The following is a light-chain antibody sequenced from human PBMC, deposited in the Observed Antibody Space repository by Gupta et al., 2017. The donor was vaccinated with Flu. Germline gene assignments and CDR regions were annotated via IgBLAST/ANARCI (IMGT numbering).Light chain of an antibody. CDR1: DDDRSDA. Sequence: VKITCTLNDDDRSDAIEWHQQLPGEAPQRLMKGNSDGSQRKKDEGPDRFSGSGSAADLHLTMASVGAEDEADYDYQTWSGGMRVFGGGTKLTVL. CDR3: QTWSGGMRV. V-gene: IGLV4-69*01. CDR2: GNSDGSQ. J-gene: IGLJ3*02.